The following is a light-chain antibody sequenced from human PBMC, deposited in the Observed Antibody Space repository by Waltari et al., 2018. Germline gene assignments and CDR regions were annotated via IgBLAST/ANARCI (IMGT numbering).Light chain of an antibody. V-gene: IGKV1-13*02. CDR2: YAN. CDR1: QGISSY. CDR3: QQGNSYPT. Sequence: IQMSQSPSSLSASVGDRVTITCRASQGISSYLNWYQQKPGKAPKLLIYYANSLASGVPSRFSGSGSGTEFTLTISSLQPEDFATHYCQQGNSYPTFGQGTKVEIK. J-gene: IGKJ1*01.